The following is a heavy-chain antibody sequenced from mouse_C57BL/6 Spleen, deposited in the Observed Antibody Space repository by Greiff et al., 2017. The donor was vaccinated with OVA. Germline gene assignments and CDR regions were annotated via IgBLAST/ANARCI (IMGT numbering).Heavy chain of an antibody. Sequence: VKLMESGAELVKPGASVKMSCKASGYTFTSYWITWVKQRPGQGLEWIGDIYPGSGSTNYNEKFKSKATLTVDTSSSTAYMQLSSLTSEDSAVYYCARGGYYDGSSDWYFDVWGTGTTVTVSS. J-gene: IGHJ1*03. CDR1: GYTFTSYW. CDR2: IYPGSGST. CDR3: ARGGYYDGSSDWYFDV. D-gene: IGHD1-1*01. V-gene: IGHV1-55*01.